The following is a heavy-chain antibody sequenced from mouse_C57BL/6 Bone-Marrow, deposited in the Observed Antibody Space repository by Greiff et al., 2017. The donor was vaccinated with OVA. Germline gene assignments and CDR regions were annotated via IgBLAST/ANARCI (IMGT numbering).Heavy chain of an antibody. V-gene: IGHV1-81*01. CDR1: GYTFTSYG. CDR3: AREIYYGNPAWFAY. D-gene: IGHD2-1*01. Sequence: QVTLKESGAELARPGASVKLSCKASGYTFTSYGISWVNQRTGQGLEWIGEIYPRSGNTYYNEKFKGKATLTADKSSSTAYMELRSLTSEDSAVYFCAREIYYGNPAWFAYWGQGTLVTVSA. CDR2: IYPRSGNT. J-gene: IGHJ3*01.